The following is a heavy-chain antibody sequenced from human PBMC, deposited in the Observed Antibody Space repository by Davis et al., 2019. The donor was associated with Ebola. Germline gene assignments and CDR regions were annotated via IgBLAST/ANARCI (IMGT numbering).Heavy chain of an antibody. V-gene: IGHV1-18*01. CDR1: GYTFTSYG. CDR3: ARDYYDSNGYGPSWYFDL. Sequence: ASVKVSCKASGYTFTSYGISWVRQAPGQGLEWMGWISAYNGNTNYAQKLQGRVTMTTDTSTSTAYMELRSLRSDDTAVYYCARDYYDSNGYGPSWYFDLWGRGTLVTVSS. D-gene: IGHD3-22*01. J-gene: IGHJ2*01. CDR2: ISAYNGNT.